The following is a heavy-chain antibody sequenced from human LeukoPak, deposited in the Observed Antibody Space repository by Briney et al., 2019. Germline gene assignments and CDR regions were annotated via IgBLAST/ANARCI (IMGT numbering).Heavy chain of an antibody. CDR2: VSGSGRNT. Sequence: GGSLRLSCAASGFTVSSNYMTWVRQAPGKGLEWVSSVSGSGRNTFYPDSVEGRFTISRDNSKNTVYLQMNSLRADDTAVYYCVKSRRVGANQRGLFDYWGQGTLVTVSP. CDR3: VKSRRVGANQRGLFDY. D-gene: IGHD1-26*01. J-gene: IGHJ4*02. CDR1: GFTVSSNY. V-gene: IGHV3-23*01.